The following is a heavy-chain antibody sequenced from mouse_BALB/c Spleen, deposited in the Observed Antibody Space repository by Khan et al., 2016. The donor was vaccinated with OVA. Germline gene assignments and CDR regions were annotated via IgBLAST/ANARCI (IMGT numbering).Heavy chain of an antibody. CDR2: IYPGGYFT. CDR1: GYTFTNYW. Sequence: QVQLQQSGGEVIRPGTSVKISCKASGYTFTNYWLGWVRQRPGHGLEWIGDIYPGGYFTNYNEHFKGKATLTVDTSSSTANMQLSSLTSEDSAVYFCARWATCYFDVWGAGTTVTVSS. J-gene: IGHJ1*01. V-gene: IGHV1-63*02. D-gene: IGHD3-1*01. CDR3: ARWATCYFDV.